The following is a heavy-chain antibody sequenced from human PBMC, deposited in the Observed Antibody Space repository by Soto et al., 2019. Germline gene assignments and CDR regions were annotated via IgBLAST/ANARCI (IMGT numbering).Heavy chain of an antibody. J-gene: IGHJ4*02. CDR2: FDPEDGET. V-gene: IGHV1-24*01. D-gene: IGHD3-22*01. CDR3: ATVPLSYDSSGTMGLVDY. Sequence: ASVKVSCKVSGYTLTELSMHWVRQAPGKGLEWMGGFDPEDGETIYAQKFQGRVTMTEDTSTDTAYMELSSLRSEDTAVYYCATVPLSYDSSGTMGLVDYWGQGTLVTVSS. CDR1: GYTLTELS.